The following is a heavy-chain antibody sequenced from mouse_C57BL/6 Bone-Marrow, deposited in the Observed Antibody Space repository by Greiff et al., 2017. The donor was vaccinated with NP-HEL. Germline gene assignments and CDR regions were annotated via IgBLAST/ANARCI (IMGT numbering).Heavy chain of an antibody. Sequence: VQLQESGAELARPGASVKLSCKASGYTFTSYGISWVKQRTGQGLEWIGEIYPRSGNTYYNEKFKGKATLTADKSSSTAYMELRSLTSEDSAVYFCARPVLLRYPLFAYWGQGTLVTVSA. CDR2: IYPRSGNT. CDR3: ARPVLLRYPLFAY. V-gene: IGHV1-81*01. J-gene: IGHJ3*01. D-gene: IGHD1-1*01. CDR1: GYTFTSYG.